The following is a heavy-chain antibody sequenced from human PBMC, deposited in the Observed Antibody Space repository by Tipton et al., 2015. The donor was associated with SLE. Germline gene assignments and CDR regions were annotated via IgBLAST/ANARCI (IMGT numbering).Heavy chain of an antibody. CDR1: GFTFDDYG. Sequence: SLRLSCAASGFTFDDYGMSWVRQAPGKGLEWVSGINWNGGSTGYADSVKGRFTISRDNSKNTLYLQMNSLRAEDTAVYYCARDIVLMDYFDYWGQGTLVTVSS. CDR3: ARDIVLMDYFDY. CDR2: INWNGGST. D-gene: IGHD2-8*01. V-gene: IGHV3-20*04. J-gene: IGHJ4*02.